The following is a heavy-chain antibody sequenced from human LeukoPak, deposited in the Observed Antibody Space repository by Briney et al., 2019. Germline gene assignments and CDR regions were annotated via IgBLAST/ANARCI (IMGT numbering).Heavy chain of an antibody. CDR3: VKDLSYESSGSVFEY. J-gene: IGHJ4*02. D-gene: IGHD3-22*01. V-gene: IGHV3-43*01. Sequence: VGSLRLSCAASGFTFEEYTMHWGGRSPGNTLECCSLIHSHGTTYYTDSVNSRFTIPRENSKDSLYLQMNTLTSEDTAFYYCVKDLSYESSGSVFEYWGQGTLVTVSS. CDR2: IHSHGTT. CDR1: GFTFEEYT.